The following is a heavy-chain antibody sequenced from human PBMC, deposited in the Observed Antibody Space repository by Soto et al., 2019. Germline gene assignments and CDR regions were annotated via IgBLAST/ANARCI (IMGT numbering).Heavy chain of an antibody. J-gene: IGHJ3*02. D-gene: IGHD3-22*01. CDR2: IHYSGSS. CDR3: ARDRYFYDSSGSPTGAFDI. CDR1: GGSISSGDYY. V-gene: IGHV4-61*08. Sequence: SETLSLTCTVSGGSISSGDYYWSWIRQPPGKGLEWIGYIHYSGSSNYSPSLKSRVTISVDTSKNQFSLKLSSVTAADTAVYYCARDRYFYDSSGSPTGAFDIWGQGTMVTV.